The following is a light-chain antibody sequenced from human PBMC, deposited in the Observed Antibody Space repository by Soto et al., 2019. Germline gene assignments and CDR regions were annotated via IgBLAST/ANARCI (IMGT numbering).Light chain of an antibody. Sequence: ISITQAPASLAVSLGERATIDFESSQSVLYSSNNNNYIAWYQQKPGQPPKLIIYWASTRESGVPDRFSGSGSGTDFTLTISSLQAEDVAIYYCQQYYDSPPTFGQVTKVDIK. CDR2: WAS. V-gene: IGKV4-1*01. CDR3: QQYYDSPPT. J-gene: IGKJ1*01. CDR1: QSVLYSSNNNNY.